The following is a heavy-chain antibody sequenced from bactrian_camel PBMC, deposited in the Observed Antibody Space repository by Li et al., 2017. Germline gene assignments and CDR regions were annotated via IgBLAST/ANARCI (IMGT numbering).Heavy chain of an antibody. CDR2: RWPDDRP. V-gene: IGHV3S53*01. J-gene: IGHJ4*01. CDR1: GSVYSQWYQR. Sequence: HVQLVESGGTSVQAGGSLTLSCVVSGSVYSQWYQRYESFGEFRLAWFRQTPGNERKGVAYRWPDDRPSIDDSVEGRFTISHDNATDTVYLQMNSLKPEDTAMYYCAASTVTTVGRWYIIALAKDTYNCWGQGTQVTVS. D-gene: IGHD6*01. CDR3: AASTVTTVGRWYIIALAKDTYNC.